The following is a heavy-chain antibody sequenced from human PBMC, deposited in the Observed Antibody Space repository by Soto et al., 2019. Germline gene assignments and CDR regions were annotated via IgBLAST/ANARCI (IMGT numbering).Heavy chain of an antibody. CDR2: VYYTGST. CDR3: ARSLGQRGTDNDY. D-gene: IGHD1-1*01. CDR1: CASKNGYY. J-gene: IGHJ4*02. V-gene: IGHV4-59*01. Sequence: SETLSLTCTVSCASKNGYYWSWIRQPPGKGLEWLGYVYYTGSTNYNPSLKRPITISVDTSKKQFSLSLSSVTAADTAVYFCARSLGQRGTDNDYWGQGTLVTVSS.